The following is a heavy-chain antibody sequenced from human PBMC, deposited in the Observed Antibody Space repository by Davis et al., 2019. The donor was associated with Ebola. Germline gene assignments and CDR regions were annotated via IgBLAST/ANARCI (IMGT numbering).Heavy chain of an antibody. Sequence: PGGSLRLSCAASGYTFSSFWMHWVRQAPGYGLVWVSRISPDGSTTIYADFVRGRFTISRDNAENTLYLQMNSLRAEDTAVFYCAKRATVKVAGANYYNAMDVWGKGTTVTVSS. CDR1: GYTFSSFW. J-gene: IGHJ6*04. CDR2: ISPDGSTT. V-gene: IGHV3-74*01. D-gene: IGHD6-19*01. CDR3: AKRATVKVAGANYYNAMDV.